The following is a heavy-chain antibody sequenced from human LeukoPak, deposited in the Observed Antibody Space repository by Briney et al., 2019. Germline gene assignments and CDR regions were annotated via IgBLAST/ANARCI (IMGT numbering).Heavy chain of an antibody. CDR1: GFTFSSYS. Sequence: LRLSCAASGFTFSSYSMNWIRQPPGKGLEWIGEINHSVSTNYNPSLKSRVTISVDTSKNQFSLKLSSVTAADTAVYYCARGDSGTIFGVVITYYYYYMDVWGKGTTVTVSS. CDR3: ARGDSGTIFGVVITYYYYYMDV. CDR2: INHSVST. J-gene: IGHJ6*03. V-gene: IGHV4-34*01. D-gene: IGHD3-3*01.